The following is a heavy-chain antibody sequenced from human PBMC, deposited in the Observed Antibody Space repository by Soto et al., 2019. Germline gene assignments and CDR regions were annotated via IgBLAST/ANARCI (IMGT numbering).Heavy chain of an antibody. CDR2: ISAYNGNT. Sequence: ASVKVSCKASGYTFTSYGISWVRQAPGQGLEWMGWISAYNGNTNYAQKIQGRVTMTTDTSTSTAYMELRSLRSEDTAVYYCARDFDSSGYYVAFDIWGQGTMVTVSS. CDR1: GYTFTSYG. J-gene: IGHJ3*02. CDR3: ARDFDSSGYYVAFDI. D-gene: IGHD3-22*01. V-gene: IGHV1-18*01.